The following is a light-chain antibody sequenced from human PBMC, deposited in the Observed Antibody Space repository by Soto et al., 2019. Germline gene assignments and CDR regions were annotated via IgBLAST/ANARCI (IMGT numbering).Light chain of an antibody. Sequence: DIEMTQSPSSLSASVGDRVTITCRASQSISNYLNWYQHKPGKAPKLLIYAASSLQSGVPTRFSGSGSRTDFTLTISSLQPEDFATYYCQQSYGTPLTFGGGTKVEIK. CDR1: QSISNY. V-gene: IGKV1-39*01. CDR3: QQSYGTPLT. CDR2: AAS. J-gene: IGKJ4*01.